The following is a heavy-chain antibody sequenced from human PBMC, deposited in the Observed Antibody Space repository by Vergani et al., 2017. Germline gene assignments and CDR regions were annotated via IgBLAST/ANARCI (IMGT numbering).Heavy chain of an antibody. CDR3: AKFHLSGDFSNFYNGMDA. CDR1: GFTFGSYA. V-gene: IGHV3-23*01. CDR2: LSASGHNT. Sequence: EMQLLESGGGLVKPGGSLRLSCAASGFTFGSYAMTWSRQPPGKGLEWVSALSASGHNTYDADSLNGRFTISRDNSKNTLYLQMSILRAEDTAIYYCAKFHLSGDFSNFYNGMDAWGQGTTVTVSS. J-gene: IGHJ6*02. D-gene: IGHD1-26*01.